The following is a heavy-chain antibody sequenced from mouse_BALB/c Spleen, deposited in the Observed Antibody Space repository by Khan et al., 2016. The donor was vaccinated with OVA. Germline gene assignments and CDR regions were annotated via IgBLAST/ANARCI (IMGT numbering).Heavy chain of an antibody. V-gene: IGHV1-4*01. Sequence: QVQLKQSGAELARPGASVKMSCKTSGYTFTTYTLHWVKQRPGRSLEWIGHINPSNDYTNYNQKFKDKSTLTADKSSSTAYMQLSSLTSEDSAVNNGAREGQLGQSGGCTDWGQGTLGTVSA. CDR1: GYTFTTYT. CDR3: AREGQLGQSGGCTD. J-gene: IGHJ3*01. CDR2: INPSNDYT. D-gene: IGHD3-2*01.